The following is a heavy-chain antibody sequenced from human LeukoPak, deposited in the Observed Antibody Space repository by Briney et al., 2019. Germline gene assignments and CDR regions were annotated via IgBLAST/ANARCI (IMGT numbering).Heavy chain of an antibody. V-gene: IGHV3-23*01. Sequence: HPGGSLRLSCAASGFTFSNYAMTWVRQAPGKGLEWVSAIGSSGSSIYYADSVKGRFTISRDNSKNTLYLQMNSLGAEDTALYYCAKRERERISWYFFDYWGQGTLVTVSS. CDR2: IGSSGSSI. CDR3: AKRERERISWYFFDY. J-gene: IGHJ4*02. CDR1: GFTFSNYA. D-gene: IGHD6-13*01.